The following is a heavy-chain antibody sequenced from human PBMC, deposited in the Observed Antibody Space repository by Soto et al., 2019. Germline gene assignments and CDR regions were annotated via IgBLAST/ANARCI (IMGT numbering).Heavy chain of an antibody. D-gene: IGHD2-15*01. J-gene: IGHJ4*02. CDR3: AKGGPGYSLFDY. CDR1: GFTFSSYA. Sequence: EVQLLESGGGLVQPGGSLRLSCAASGFTFSSYAMSWVRQAPGKGLEWVSAVSSSGGSTYNADSVKGRFTISRDNSKNTLYLQMNSLRAEDTAVYYCAKGGPGYSLFDYWGQGTLVTVSS. V-gene: IGHV3-23*01. CDR2: VSSSGGST.